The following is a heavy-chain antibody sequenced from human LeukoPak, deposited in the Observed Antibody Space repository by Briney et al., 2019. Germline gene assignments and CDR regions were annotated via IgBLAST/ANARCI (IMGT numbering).Heavy chain of an antibody. CDR3: ARYNDFWSGYTPLMAFDI. J-gene: IGHJ3*02. CDR2: IYYSGST. D-gene: IGHD3-3*01. Sequence: PSETLSLTCTVSGGSISSSGYYWGWIRQPPGKGLEWIGSIYYSGSTYYNPSLKSRVTISVDTSKNQFSLKLSSVTAADTAVYYCARYNDFWSGYTPLMAFDIWGQGTMVTVSS. V-gene: IGHV4-39*07. CDR1: GGSISSSGYY.